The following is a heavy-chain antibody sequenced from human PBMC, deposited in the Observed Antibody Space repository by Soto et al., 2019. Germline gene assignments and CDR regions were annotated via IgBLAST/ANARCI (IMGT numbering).Heavy chain of an antibody. D-gene: IGHD6-13*01. J-gene: IGHJ3*02. CDR1: GYTFTSYG. V-gene: IGHV1-18*01. CDR2: ISAYNGNT. Sequence: ASVKVSCKASGYTFTSYGISWARQAPGQGLEWMGWISAYNGNTNYAQKLQGRVTMTTDTSTSTAYMELRSLRPDDTAVYYCARDQVYQKVDAFDIWGQGTMVTVSS. CDR3: ARDQVYQKVDAFDI.